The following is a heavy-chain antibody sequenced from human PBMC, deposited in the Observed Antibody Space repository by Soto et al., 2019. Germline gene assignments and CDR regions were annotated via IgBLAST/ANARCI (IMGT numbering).Heavy chain of an antibody. D-gene: IGHD1-26*01. CDR2: INPNSGGT. V-gene: IGHV1-2*02. J-gene: IGHJ5*02. CDR1: GYTFTGYY. CDR3: AREGNSGSYYNWFDP. Sequence: ASVKVSCKASGYTFTGYYMHWVRQAPGQGLEWMGWINPNSGGTNYAQKFQGRVTMTRDTSISTAYMELSRLRSDNTAVYYCAREGNSGSYYNWFDPWGQGTLVTVSS.